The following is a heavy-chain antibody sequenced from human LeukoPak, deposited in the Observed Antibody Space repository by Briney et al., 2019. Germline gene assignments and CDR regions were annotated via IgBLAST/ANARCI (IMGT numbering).Heavy chain of an antibody. V-gene: IGHV3-30-3*01. CDR3: ARGYYDSSGYLLDY. Sequence: GGSLRLSCAASGFTFSSYAMHWVRQAPGEGLEWVAVISYDGSNKYYADSVKGRFTISRDNSKNTLYLQMNSLRAEDTAVYYCARGYYDSSGYLLDYWGQGTLVTVSS. J-gene: IGHJ4*02. CDR1: GFTFSSYA. D-gene: IGHD3-22*01. CDR2: ISYDGSNK.